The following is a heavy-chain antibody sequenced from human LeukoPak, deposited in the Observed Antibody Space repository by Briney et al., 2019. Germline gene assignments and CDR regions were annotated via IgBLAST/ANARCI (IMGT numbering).Heavy chain of an antibody. J-gene: IGHJ6*02. CDR2: IYYSGST. V-gene: IGHV4-59*01. CDR3: ARDFGWERPAQSYYYYGMDV. CDR1: GGSISSYY. Sequence: SETLSLTCTVSGGSISSYYWSWIRQPPGKGLEWIGYIYYSGSTNYNPSLKSRVTISVDTSKNQFSLKLSSVTAADTAVYYCARDFGWERPAQSYYYYGMDVWGQGTTVTVSS. D-gene: IGHD1-26*01.